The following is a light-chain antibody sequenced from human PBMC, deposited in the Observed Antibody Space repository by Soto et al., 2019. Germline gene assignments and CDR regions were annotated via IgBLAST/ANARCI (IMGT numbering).Light chain of an antibody. J-gene: IGKJ1*01. CDR1: QSISSW. V-gene: IGKV1-5*01. Sequence: DIHMNQSPSTLSAYVGDRVTITCRASQSISSWLAWYQQKPGKAPKLLIYDASSLESVVPPGFSGRGSGTDFTLAISSLQPEDCAPYYCLEAINYPWTFAQGTKLEI. CDR3: LEAINYPWT. CDR2: DAS.